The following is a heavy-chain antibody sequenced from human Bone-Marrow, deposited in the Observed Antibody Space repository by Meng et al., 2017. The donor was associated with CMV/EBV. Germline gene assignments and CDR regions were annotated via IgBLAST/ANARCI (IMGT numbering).Heavy chain of an antibody. Sequence: GGSLRLSCAASGFTLSAYSMHWVRQAPGKGLEWVTVISIDGGTKYYADSVKGRFTISKDTSKNTVYLQMNSLRIEDTAVYFCARDRERLGGSPGWFDPCGQGTLVTVSS. CDR1: GFTLSAYS. J-gene: IGHJ5*02. V-gene: IGHV3-30-3*01. CDR3: ARDRERLGGSPGWFDP. D-gene: IGHD3-10*01. CDR2: ISIDGGTK.